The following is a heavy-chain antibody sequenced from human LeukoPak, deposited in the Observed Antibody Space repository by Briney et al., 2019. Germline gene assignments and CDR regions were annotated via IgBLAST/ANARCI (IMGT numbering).Heavy chain of an antibody. V-gene: IGHV4-30-2*01. J-gene: IGHJ5*02. Sequence: SETLSLTCAVSGGSISRGGYSWSWIRQPPGKGLEWIGYIYHSGSTYYNPSLKSRVTISVDRSKNQFSLKLSSVTAADTAVYYCARGSMVRGIVRWFDPWGQGTLVTVSS. CDR2: IYHSGST. D-gene: IGHD3-10*01. CDR3: ARGSMVRGIVRWFDP. CDR1: GGSISRGGYS.